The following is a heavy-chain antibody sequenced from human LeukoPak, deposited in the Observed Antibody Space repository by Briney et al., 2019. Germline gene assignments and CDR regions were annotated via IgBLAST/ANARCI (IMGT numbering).Heavy chain of an antibody. CDR3: ASCLHGTPSYFDY. CDR2: ISAYNGNT. Sequence: ASVKVSCKASGYTFTSYGISWVRQAPGQGLEWMGWISAYNGNTNYAQKLQGRVTMTTDTSTRTAHMELRSLRSDDTAVYYCASCLHGTPSYFDYWGQGTLVTASS. CDR1: GYTFTSYG. D-gene: IGHD2-15*01. V-gene: IGHV1-18*01. J-gene: IGHJ4*02.